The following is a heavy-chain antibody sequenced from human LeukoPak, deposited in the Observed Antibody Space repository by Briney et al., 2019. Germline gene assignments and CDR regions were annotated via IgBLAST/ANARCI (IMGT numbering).Heavy chain of an antibody. J-gene: IGHJ4*02. D-gene: IGHD1-26*01. Sequence: GASVKVSYKASGYNFTGYHLHWVRQAPGQGLEWMGNMNPNSGGTNSAQKFQGRVIMTRDTSISTAYMELNRLRSDDTAVYYCARVLNGWDLQPFDCWGQGTLVTVSS. CDR3: ARVLNGWDLQPFDC. CDR2: MNPNSGGT. CDR1: GYNFTGYH. V-gene: IGHV1-2*02.